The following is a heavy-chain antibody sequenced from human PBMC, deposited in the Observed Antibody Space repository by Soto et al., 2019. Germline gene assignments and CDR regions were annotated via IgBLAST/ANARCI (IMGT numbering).Heavy chain of an antibody. CDR2: INPNSGGT. CDR3: ARAREPLCRSALNGMDV. CDR1: AHTFTGLF. D-gene: IGHD3-16*01. V-gene: IGHV1-2*02. J-gene: IGHJ6*02. Sequence: ASVNFSSTASAHTFTGLFTHWIRHAPGQGLGWMGWINPNSGGTNYEANIQDRVTMTRDTSISTAYMELSRVKFDDTAFYYCARAREPLCRSALNGMDVWGQGTTVTVSS.